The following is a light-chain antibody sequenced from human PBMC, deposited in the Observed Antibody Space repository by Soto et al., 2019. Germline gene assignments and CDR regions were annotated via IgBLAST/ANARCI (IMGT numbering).Light chain of an antibody. CDR2: DSS. Sequence: ENVLTQSPATLSLSPGERATLSCRASQSIGSYLAWYQHKPGQAPRLLIYDSSNRATGIPVRFSGSGSGTDFTLTISSLEAEDFGVYYCQQRSNWPLSFGGGPKVEIK. CDR1: QSIGSY. J-gene: IGKJ4*01. V-gene: IGKV3-11*01. CDR3: QQRSNWPLS.